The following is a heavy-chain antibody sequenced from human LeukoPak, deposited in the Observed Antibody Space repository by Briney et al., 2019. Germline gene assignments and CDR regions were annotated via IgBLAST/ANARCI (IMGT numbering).Heavy chain of an antibody. D-gene: IGHD1-1*01. CDR2: ISYDGSNK. V-gene: IGHV3-30*03. J-gene: IGHJ4*02. CDR1: GFTFSSYG. CDR3: ARGPAGYN. Sequence: PGGSLRLSCAASGFTFSSYGMHWVRQAPGKGLEWVAVISYDGSNKYYADSVKGRFTISRDNLKNTLYLQMNTLRAEDTAVYYCARGPAGYNWGQGTLVTVSS.